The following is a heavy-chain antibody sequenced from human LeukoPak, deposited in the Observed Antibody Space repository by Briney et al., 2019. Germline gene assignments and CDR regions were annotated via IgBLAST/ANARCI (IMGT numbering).Heavy chain of an antibody. CDR2: MNPNSGNT. CDR1: GYTFTSYD. J-gene: IGHJ6*03. D-gene: IGHD6-6*01. Sequence: ASVKVSCKASGYTFTSYDINWVRQATGQGLEWMGWMNPNSGNTGYAQKFQGRVTFTRNTSISTAYMELSSLRSEDTAVYYCARRKQLDPTYYYYMDVWGKGTTVTASS. CDR3: ARRKQLDPTYYYYMDV. V-gene: IGHV1-8*03.